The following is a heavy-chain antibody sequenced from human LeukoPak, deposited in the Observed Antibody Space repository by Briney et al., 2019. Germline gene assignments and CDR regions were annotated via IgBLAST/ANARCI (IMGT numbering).Heavy chain of an antibody. J-gene: IGHJ4*02. D-gene: IGHD2-2*01. CDR3: AKARTRSGYCSSTSCWVDY. V-gene: IGHV3-30*02. CDR2: IRYDGSNK. Sequence: TGGSLRLSCAASGFTFSSYGMHWVRQAPGKGLEWVAFIRYDGSNKYYADSVKGRFTISRDNSKNTLYLQMNSLRAEDTAVYYCAKARTRSGYCSSTSCWVDYWGQGTLVTVSS. CDR1: GFTFSSYG.